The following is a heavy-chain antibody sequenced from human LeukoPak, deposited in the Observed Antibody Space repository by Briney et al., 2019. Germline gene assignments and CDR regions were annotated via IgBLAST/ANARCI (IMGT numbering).Heavy chain of an antibody. D-gene: IGHD6-19*01. CDR1: GFTFSSYA. CDR2: IKQDGSEK. CDR3: ARDQPEISMAVAVDAFDI. Sequence: GGSLRLSCAASGFTFSSYAMSWVRQAPGKGLEWVANIKQDGSEKYYVDSVKGRFTISRDNAKNSLYLQMNSLRAEDTAVYYCARDQPEISMAVAVDAFDIWGQGTMVTVSS. J-gene: IGHJ3*02. V-gene: IGHV3-7*01.